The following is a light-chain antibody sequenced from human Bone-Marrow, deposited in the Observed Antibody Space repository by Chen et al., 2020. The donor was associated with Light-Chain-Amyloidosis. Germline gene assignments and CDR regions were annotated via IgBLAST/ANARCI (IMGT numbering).Light chain of an antibody. CDR1: QSVSSN. CDR2: TTS. V-gene: IGKV3D-15*01. J-gene: IGKJ1*01. Sequence: IVMTQSPATLSVSPGERVTLSCRASQSVSSNLAWYQQKPGQAPRLLIYTTSTRAAGVPARFSGSASGTEFTLTISSLQYEELAVDFCQHYHIWRGTVGQGTKVEGK. CDR3: QHYHIWRGT.